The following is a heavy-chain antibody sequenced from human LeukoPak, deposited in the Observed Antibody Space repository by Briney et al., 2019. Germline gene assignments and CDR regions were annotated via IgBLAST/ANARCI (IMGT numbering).Heavy chain of an antibody. D-gene: IGHD3-3*01. CDR1: GYTFTSYD. CDR3: ARGLDFWSGQYYFDY. V-gene: IGHV1-8*03. J-gene: IGHJ4*02. Sequence: EASVKVSCKASGYTFTSYDINWVRQATGQGLEWMGWMNPNSGNTGYAQKFRGRVTITRNTSISTAYMELSSLRSEDTAVYYCARGLDFWSGQYYFDYWGQGTLVTVSS. CDR2: MNPNSGNT.